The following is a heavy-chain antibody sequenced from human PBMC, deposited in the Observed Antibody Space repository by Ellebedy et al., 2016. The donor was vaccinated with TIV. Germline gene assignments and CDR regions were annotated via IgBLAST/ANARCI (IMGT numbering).Heavy chain of an antibody. CDR3: ARVRSVYYYMDV. J-gene: IGHJ6*03. CDR1: GFTFSSYS. Sequence: GESLKISCAASGFTFSSYSMNSVRQAPGKGLEWVSYISGRGNTKYYTDSVKGRFTISRDNAKNSLYLHMNSLRAEDTAVYYCARVRSVYYYMDVWGKGTTVTVSS. CDR2: ISGRGNTK. V-gene: IGHV3-48*04. D-gene: IGHD2-8*01.